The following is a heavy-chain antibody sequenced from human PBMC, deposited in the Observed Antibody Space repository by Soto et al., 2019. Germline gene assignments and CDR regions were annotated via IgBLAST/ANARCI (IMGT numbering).Heavy chain of an antibody. D-gene: IGHD1-26*01. CDR3: XXXXYRVMDV. CDR1: GFTFSSYS. Sequence: EVQLVESGGGLVQPGGSLRLSCAASGFTFSSYSMNWVRQAPGKGLEWVSYISSSSSTIYYADSVKGRFTISRDNAKXXXXXXXXXXXAXXTXXXXXXXXXYRVMDVWGKGTTVTVSS. CDR2: ISSSSSTI. J-gene: IGHJ6*03. V-gene: IGHV3-48*01.